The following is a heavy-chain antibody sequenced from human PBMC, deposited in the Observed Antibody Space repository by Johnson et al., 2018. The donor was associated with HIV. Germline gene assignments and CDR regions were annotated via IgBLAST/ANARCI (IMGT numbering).Heavy chain of an antibody. CDR2: ISSTGTTI. J-gene: IGHJ3*01. CDR3: ARNRPVSYGYRGAFDF. D-gene: IGHD5-18*01. CDR1: GFTFSDYY. Sequence: VQLVESGGGLVKPGGSLRLSCAASGFTFSDYYMSWIRQAPGKGLDWVSYISSTGTTIYYADSVKGRFTISRDNAMKSLYLQINRLRAEDTAVYYCARNRPVSYGYRGAFDFWGQGTMVTVSS. V-gene: IGHV3-11*04.